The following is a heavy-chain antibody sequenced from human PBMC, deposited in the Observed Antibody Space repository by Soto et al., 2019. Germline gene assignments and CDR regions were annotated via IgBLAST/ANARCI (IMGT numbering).Heavy chain of an antibody. J-gene: IGHJ4*02. CDR1: CGSISSYY. V-gene: IGHV4-59*08. Sequence: SETLSLTCTVSCGSISSYYWSWIRQPPGKGLEWIGYIYYSGSTNYNPSLKSRVTISVDTSKNQFSLKLNSMTAADTAVYYCARHNYGSGSTYFDYWGQGTLVTV. D-gene: IGHD3-10*01. CDR2: IYYSGST. CDR3: ARHNYGSGSTYFDY.